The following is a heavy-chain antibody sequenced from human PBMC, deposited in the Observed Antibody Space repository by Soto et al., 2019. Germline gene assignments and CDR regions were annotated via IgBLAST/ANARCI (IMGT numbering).Heavy chain of an antibody. D-gene: IGHD2-15*01. CDR3: APLPPRIVVVVLPIPS. Sequence: QVQLQQSGPRLARPSGTLSLTCVVSGGSISSTNWWTWVRQTPGKGLEWIGEVYHTGSTKYNPSLKKPVTIRRDKSNNRFSLNLKSVTAAATAVYYCAPLPPRIVVVVLPIPSWGQGTLVTVSS. J-gene: IGHJ4*02. V-gene: IGHV4-4*02. CDR2: VYHTGST. CDR1: GGSISSTNW.